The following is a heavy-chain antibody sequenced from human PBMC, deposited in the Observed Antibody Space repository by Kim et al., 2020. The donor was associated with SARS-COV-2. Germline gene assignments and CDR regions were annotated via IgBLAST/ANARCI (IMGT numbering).Heavy chain of an antibody. J-gene: IGHJ4*02. V-gene: IGHV3-23*01. D-gene: IGHD5-18*01. CDR3: AKDHDQWIQGILDY. Sequence: ADSVKGRFTISRDNSKNTLYLQMNSLRAEYTAVYYCAKDHDQWIQGILDYWGQGTLVTVSS.